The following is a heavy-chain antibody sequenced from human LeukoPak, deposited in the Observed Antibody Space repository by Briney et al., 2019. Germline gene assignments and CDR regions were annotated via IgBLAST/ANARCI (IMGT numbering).Heavy chain of an antibody. CDR1: GGSFSGYY. CDR3: ARKGGRYYGSGSYSSNWFDP. CDR2: INHSGST. V-gene: IGHV4-34*01. D-gene: IGHD3-10*01. Sequence: SETLSLTCAVYGGSFSGYYRSWIRQPPGKGLEWIGEINHSGSTNYNPSLKSRVTISVDTSKNQFSLKLSSVTAADTAVYYCARKGGRYYGSGSYSSNWFDPWGQGTLVTVSS. J-gene: IGHJ5*02.